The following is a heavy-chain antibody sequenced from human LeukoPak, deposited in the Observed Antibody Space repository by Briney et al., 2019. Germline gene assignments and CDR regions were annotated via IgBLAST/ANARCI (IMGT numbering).Heavy chain of an antibody. CDR2: ISYDGSNK. CDR3: AKDTNYYDSSGYHSLGSDY. V-gene: IGHV3-30*18. J-gene: IGHJ4*02. CDR1: GFTFSSYG. Sequence: PGGSLRLSCAASGFTFSSYGMHWVRQAPGKGLEWVAVISYDGSNKYYADSVKGRFTISRDNSKNTLYLQMNSLRAEDTAVYYCAKDTNYYDSSGYHSLGSDYWGQGTLVTVSS. D-gene: IGHD3-22*01.